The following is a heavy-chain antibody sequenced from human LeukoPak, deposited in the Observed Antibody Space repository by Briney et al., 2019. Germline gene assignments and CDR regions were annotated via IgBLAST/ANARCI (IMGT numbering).Heavy chain of an antibody. CDR2: ISAYNGNT. CDR1: GYTFTSYG. V-gene: IGHV1-18*01. D-gene: IGHD3-10*01. Sequence: ASVKVSCKASGYTFTSYGISWVRQAPGQGLEWMGWISAYNGNTNYAQKLQGRVTMTTDTSTSTAYMELRSLRSDDTAVYYCARGVWFGEYEDRFDPWGQGTLVTVSS. J-gene: IGHJ5*02. CDR3: ARGVWFGEYEDRFDP.